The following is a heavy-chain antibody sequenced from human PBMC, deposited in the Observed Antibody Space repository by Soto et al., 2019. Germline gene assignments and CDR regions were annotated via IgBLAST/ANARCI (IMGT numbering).Heavy chain of an antibody. CDR1: GYTFTSYG. Sequence: ASVKVSCKASGYTFTSYGVSWVRQAPGQGLEWMGWISAYNGNTNYAQKLQGRVTMTTDTSTSTAYMELRSLRSDDTAVYYCARDVGWLPQTRWFDLWGQGSPVTVSS. J-gene: IGHJ5*02. D-gene: IGHD6-19*01. V-gene: IGHV1-18*01. CDR2: ISAYNGNT. CDR3: ARDVGWLPQTRWFDL.